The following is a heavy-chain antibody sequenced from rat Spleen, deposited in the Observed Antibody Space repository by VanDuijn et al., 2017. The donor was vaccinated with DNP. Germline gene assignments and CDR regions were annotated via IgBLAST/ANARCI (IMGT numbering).Heavy chain of an antibody. CDR2: IRYDGGFT. J-gene: IGHJ3*01. CDR1: GFIFSDYY. V-gene: IGHV5-22*01. Sequence: EVQLVESGGGLVQPGRSLKLSCAASGFIFSDYYMAWVRQAPTRGLETVAYIRYDGGFTYSGDSVEGRFTISRDNAKNTLYLQLKSLRSEDMATYDCTRPFHYYSGGGGFAYWGQGTLVTVSS. CDR3: TRPFHYYSGGGGFAY. D-gene: IGHD1-1*01.